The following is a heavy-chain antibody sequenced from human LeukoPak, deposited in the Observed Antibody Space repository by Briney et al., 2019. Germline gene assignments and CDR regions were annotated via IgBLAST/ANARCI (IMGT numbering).Heavy chain of an antibody. V-gene: IGHV3-74*01. J-gene: IGHJ5*02. CDR1: GFSLSTFW. CDR2: IDYDGTTT. CDR3: THLGWFDP. Sequence: PGGSLRLSCAASGFSLSTFWMHWVRLAPGKGLVWVSRIDYDGTTTTHADSVKGRFTISRDNAKNTLYLQMNSLRAEDTAVYYCTHLGWFDPWGRGTLVTVSS.